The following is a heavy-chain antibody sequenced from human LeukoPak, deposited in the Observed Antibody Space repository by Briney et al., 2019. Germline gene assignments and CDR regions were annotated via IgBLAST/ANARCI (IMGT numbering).Heavy chain of an antibody. CDR1: GFTFSSYG. Sequence: GGSLRLSCAASGFTFSSYGMHWVRQAPGKGLEWVAVIWYDGSNKYYADSVKGRFTISRDNSKNTLHLQMNSLRAEDTAVYYCARVIAVAGTVVYWGQGTLVTVSS. CDR3: ARVIAVAGTVVY. V-gene: IGHV3-33*01. D-gene: IGHD6-19*01. CDR2: IWYDGSNK. J-gene: IGHJ4*02.